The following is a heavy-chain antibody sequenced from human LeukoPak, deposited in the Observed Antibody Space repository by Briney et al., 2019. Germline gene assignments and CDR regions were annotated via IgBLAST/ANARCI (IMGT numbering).Heavy chain of an antibody. J-gene: IGHJ4*02. Sequence: ASVKVSCKASGYTFTSYDINWVRQATGQGLEWMGWMNPNSGNTGYAQKFQGRVTITRNTSISTAYMELSSLRSEDTAVYYCARGSSYYYDSSRLFDYWGQGTLVTVPS. V-gene: IGHV1-8*03. CDR2: MNPNSGNT. CDR1: GYTFTSYD. CDR3: ARGSSYYYDSSRLFDY. D-gene: IGHD3-22*01.